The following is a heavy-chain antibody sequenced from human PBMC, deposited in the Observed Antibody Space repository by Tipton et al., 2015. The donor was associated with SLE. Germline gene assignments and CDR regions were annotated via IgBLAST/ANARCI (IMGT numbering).Heavy chain of an antibody. D-gene: IGHD6-19*01. CDR1: GYSISSGYY. CDR2: IYHSGST. Sequence: TLSLTCAVSGYSISSGYYWGWIQQPPGKGLEWVGSIYHSGSTYYNPSLKSRVTISVDTSKNQFSLKLSSVTAADTAVYYCATIAVAGSDYWGQGTLVTVSS. V-gene: IGHV4-38-2*01. CDR3: ATIAVAGSDY. J-gene: IGHJ4*02.